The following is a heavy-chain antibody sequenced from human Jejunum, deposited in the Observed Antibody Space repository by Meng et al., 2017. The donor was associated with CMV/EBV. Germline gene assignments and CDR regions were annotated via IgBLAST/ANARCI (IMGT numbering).Heavy chain of an antibody. J-gene: IGHJ5*02. CDR3: ARDSRSSARDWIDP. Sequence: CAVCGGSFSGYYWPLIRPSPGKGLKWIGEIKSTRVTAHNPSLMSRVTISVDASKNQFYLKLTSVTAADTAVYYCARDSRSSARDWIDPWGQGILVTVSS. V-gene: IGHV4-34*01. CDR2: IKSTRVT. D-gene: IGHD6-6*01. CDR1: GGSFSGYY.